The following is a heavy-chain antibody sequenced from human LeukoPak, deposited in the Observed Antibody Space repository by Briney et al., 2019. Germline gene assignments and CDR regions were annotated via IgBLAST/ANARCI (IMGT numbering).Heavy chain of an antibody. Sequence: GGTLRLSCAASGFTFSSYSMNWVRQAPGKGLEWVSFISTSSSYIHYADSVKGRFTISRDNAKKSLYLEMNSLRAEDTAVYYCARVVDTAMVLYGAFDIWGQGTMVTVSS. CDR1: GFTFSSYS. V-gene: IGHV3-21*01. D-gene: IGHD5-18*01. CDR3: ARVVDTAMVLYGAFDI. J-gene: IGHJ3*02. CDR2: ISTSSSYI.